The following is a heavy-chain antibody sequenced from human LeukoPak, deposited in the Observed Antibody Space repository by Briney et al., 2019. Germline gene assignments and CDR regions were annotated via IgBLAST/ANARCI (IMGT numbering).Heavy chain of an antibody. Sequence: ASVKVSCKVSGYTLTELSMHWVRQAPGKGLEWMGGFDPEDGETIYAQKFQGRVTMTRNTSISTAYMELSSLRSEDTAVYYCARVRYCSGGSCIDYWGQGTLVTVSS. V-gene: IGHV1-24*01. CDR2: FDPEDGET. CDR3: ARVRYCSGGSCIDY. D-gene: IGHD2-15*01. CDR1: GYTLTELS. J-gene: IGHJ4*02.